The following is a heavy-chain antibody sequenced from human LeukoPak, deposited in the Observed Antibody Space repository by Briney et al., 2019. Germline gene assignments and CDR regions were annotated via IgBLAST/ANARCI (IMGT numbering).Heavy chain of an antibody. J-gene: IGHJ4*02. V-gene: IGHV3-23*01. D-gene: IGHD4-11*01. CDR2: MTEGGAT. Sequence: PGGSLRLSCAASGFTLSSSAMSWVRQAPGKGLEWVSVMTEGGATYYADSVRGRFTISRDNSKNMLYLQMNSLKTEDTAVYYCTTELYSNYGSYWGQGTLVTVSS. CDR3: TTELYSNYGSY. CDR1: GFTLSSSA.